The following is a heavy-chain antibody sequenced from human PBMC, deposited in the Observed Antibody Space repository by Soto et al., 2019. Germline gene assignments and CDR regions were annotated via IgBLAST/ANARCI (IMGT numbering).Heavy chain of an antibody. CDR3: AKTPHDIVVVVAANPAYYYYGMDV. D-gene: IGHD2-15*01. CDR2: ISYDGSNK. V-gene: IGHV3-30*18. J-gene: IGHJ6*02. Sequence: SGGSLRLSCAASGFTFSSYGMHWVRQAPGKGLEWVAVISYDGSNKYYADSVKGRFTISRDNSKNTLYLQMNSLRAEDTAVYYCAKTPHDIVVVVAANPAYYYYGMDVWGQGTTVTVSS. CDR1: GFTFSSYG.